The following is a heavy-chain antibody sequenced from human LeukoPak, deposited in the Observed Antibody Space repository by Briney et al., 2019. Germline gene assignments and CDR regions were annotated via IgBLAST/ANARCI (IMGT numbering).Heavy chain of an antibody. J-gene: IGHJ4*02. CDR1: GFTFSSYW. D-gene: IGHD6-19*01. V-gene: IGHV3-7*01. CDR2: IKQDGSAK. Sequence: GGSLRLSCAASGFTFSSYWMSWVRQAPGKGLEWVANIKQDGSAKYYVDSVKGRFTISRDNAKNSLYLQMNSLRAEDTAVYYCARDQLRGGIAVAGTEYFDYWGQGTLVTVSS. CDR3: ARDQLRGGIAVAGTEYFDY.